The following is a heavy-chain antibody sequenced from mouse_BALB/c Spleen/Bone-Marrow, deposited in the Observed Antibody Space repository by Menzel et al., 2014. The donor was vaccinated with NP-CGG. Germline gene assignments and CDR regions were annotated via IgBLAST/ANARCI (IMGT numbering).Heavy chain of an antibody. CDR1: GYTLTRYY. D-gene: IGHD1-1*01. Sequence: VQLQQSGAELVKPGASVKLSCKASGYTLTRYYMYWVKQRPGQGLEWIGGINPYNGGTHFNEKFKSKATLTVDKSSSTAYMQLNSLTSEDSAVYYCSLLGDYWGQGTTLTVSS. CDR2: INPYNGGT. CDR3: SLLGDY. V-gene: IGHV1-53*01. J-gene: IGHJ2*01.